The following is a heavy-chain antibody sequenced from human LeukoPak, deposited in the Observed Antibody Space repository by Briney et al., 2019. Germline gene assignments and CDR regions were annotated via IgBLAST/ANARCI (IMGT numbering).Heavy chain of an antibody. Sequence: GGSLRLSCAASGFTFSSYAMSWVRQAPGKGLEWVSYISSRGSTIYYADSVKGRFTISRDSAKSSLYLQMNSLRAEDTAVYYCASGYYDNGRYPPYFDYWGQGTLVTVSS. D-gene: IGHD3-22*01. CDR1: GFTFSSYA. V-gene: IGHV3-48*04. CDR3: ASGYYDNGRYPPYFDY. J-gene: IGHJ4*02. CDR2: ISSRGSTI.